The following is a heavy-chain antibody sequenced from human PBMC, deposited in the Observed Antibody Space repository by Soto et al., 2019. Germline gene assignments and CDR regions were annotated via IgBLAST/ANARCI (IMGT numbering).Heavy chain of an antibody. V-gene: IGHV1-8*01. D-gene: IGHD1-26*01. CDR1: GYTFTSYD. J-gene: IGHJ6*03. CDR2: MNPNSGNT. CDR3: ALNTPLVAAVENYYYYYMDV. Sequence: ASVKVSCKASGYTFTSYDINWVRQATGQGLEWMGWMNPNSGNTGYAQKFQGRVTMTRNTSISTAYMELSSLRSEDTAVYYCALNTPLVAAVENYYYYYMDVWGKGTTVTVSS.